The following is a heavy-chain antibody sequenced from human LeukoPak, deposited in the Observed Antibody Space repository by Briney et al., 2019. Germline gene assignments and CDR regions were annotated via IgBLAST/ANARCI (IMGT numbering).Heavy chain of an antibody. Sequence: KPSETLSLTCTVSGGSIGSYYWSWIRQPPGKGLEWIGYIYYSGSTNYNPSLKSRVTISVDTSKNQFSLKLSSVTAADTAVYYCARGPGSPFDYWGQGTLVTVSS. CDR2: IYYSGST. J-gene: IGHJ4*02. CDR3: ARGPGSPFDY. CDR1: GGSIGSYY. V-gene: IGHV4-59*01. D-gene: IGHD1-26*01.